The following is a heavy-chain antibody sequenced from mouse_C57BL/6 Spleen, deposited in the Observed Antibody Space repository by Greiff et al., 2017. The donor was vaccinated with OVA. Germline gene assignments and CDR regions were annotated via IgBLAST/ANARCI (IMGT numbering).Heavy chain of an antibody. CDR1: GFNIKDDY. V-gene: IGHV14-4*01. Sequence: VQLQQSGAELVRPGASVKLSCTASGFNIKDDYMHWVKQRPEQGLEWIGWIDPENGDTEYASKFQGKATITADTPSNTAYLQLSSLTSEDTAVYYCTTEEIAYWGQGTLVTVSA. CDR3: TTEEIAY. CDR2: IDPENGDT. J-gene: IGHJ3*01.